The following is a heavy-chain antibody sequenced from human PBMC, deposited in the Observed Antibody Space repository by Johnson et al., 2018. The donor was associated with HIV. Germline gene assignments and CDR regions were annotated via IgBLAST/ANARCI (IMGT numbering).Heavy chain of an antibody. J-gene: IGHJ3*02. CDR3: ASLGLDLLVKAPLSVVFDAFDI. CDR2: IWYDGSNK. CDR1: GFTFSSYG. V-gene: IGHV3-30*19. Sequence: MQLVESGGGVVQPGRSLRLSCAASGFTFSSYGMHWVRQAPGKGLEWVAVIWYDGSNKYYADSVKGRFTISRDTSKNTLYLQMNSLRAEDTAVYYCASLGLDLLVKAPLSVVFDAFDIWGQGTMVTVSS. D-gene: IGHD3-16*01.